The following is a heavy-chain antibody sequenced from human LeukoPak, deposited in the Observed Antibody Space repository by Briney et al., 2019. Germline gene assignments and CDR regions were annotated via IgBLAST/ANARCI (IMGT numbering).Heavy chain of an antibody. CDR2: INHSGST. V-gene: IGHV4-34*01. Sequence: PSETLSLTCAVYGGSFSGYYWSWIRQPPGKGLEWIGEINHSGSTNYNPSLKSRVTISVDTSKNQFSLKLSSVTAADTAVYYCARFKAVQQWLVRPRVNYYFDYWGQGTLVTVSS. CDR1: GGSFSGYY. D-gene: IGHD6-19*01. J-gene: IGHJ4*02. CDR3: ARFKAVQQWLVRPRVNYYFDY.